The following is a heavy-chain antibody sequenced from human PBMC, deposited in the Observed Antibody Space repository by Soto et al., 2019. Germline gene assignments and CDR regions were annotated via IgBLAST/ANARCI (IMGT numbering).Heavy chain of an antibody. CDR1: GGSISSSSYY. Sequence: SGTLALTCTVSGGSISSSSYYWGWIRQPPGKGLEWIGSIYYSGSTYYNPSLKSRVTISVDTSKNQFSLKLSSVTAADTAVHYCARKEGSSWYKNYYYYHGMDVFGQGSTVTGS. V-gene: IGHV4-39*01. CDR2: IYYSGST. CDR3: ARKEGSSWYKNYYYYHGMDV. J-gene: IGHJ6*02. D-gene: IGHD6-13*01.